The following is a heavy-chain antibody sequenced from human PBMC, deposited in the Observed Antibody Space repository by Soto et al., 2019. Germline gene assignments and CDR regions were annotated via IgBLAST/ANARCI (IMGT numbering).Heavy chain of an antibody. CDR3: ARKIYQRFDP. CDR2: VSVGGENT. V-gene: IGHV3-23*01. CDR1: GFTFSSYA. D-gene: IGHD2-2*01. Sequence: PGGSLRLSCAASGFTFSSYAMTWVRQAPGEGLEWVAAVSVGGENTYYADSVGGRFTISRDNSKNTLYLQMNSLRAEDTALYYCARKIYQRFDPWGQGTLVTVS. J-gene: IGHJ5*02.